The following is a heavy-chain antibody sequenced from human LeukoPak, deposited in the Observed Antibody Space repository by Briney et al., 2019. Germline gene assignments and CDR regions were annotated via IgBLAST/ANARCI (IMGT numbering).Heavy chain of an antibody. D-gene: IGHD2-15*01. CDR3: ARGGQNWFDP. Sequence: SQTLSLTCVISGDXVSSNSAAWNWIRQSPSRGLKWLGRTYYRSKWCYDYAVSVKSRITINPDTSQNQFSLQLNSVTPEDTAVYYCARGGQNWFDPWGQGTLVTVSS. CDR2: TYYRSKWCY. V-gene: IGHV6-1*01. J-gene: IGHJ5*02. CDR1: GDXVSSNSAA.